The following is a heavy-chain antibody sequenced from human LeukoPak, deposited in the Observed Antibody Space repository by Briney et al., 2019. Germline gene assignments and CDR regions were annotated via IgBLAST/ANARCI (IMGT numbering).Heavy chain of an antibody. D-gene: IGHD1-26*01. CDR1: GFTFSSYS. J-gene: IGHJ4*02. CDR3: APHRDGSYPFDF. CDR2: ISSSSSTI. V-gene: IGHV3-48*02. Sequence: GGSLRLSCAASGFTFSSYSMNWVRQAPGKGLEWVSYISSSSSTIYYTDSVKGRFTISRDSAKNSLYLQMNSLRDEDTAVYYCAPHRDGSYPFDFWGQGTLVTVSS.